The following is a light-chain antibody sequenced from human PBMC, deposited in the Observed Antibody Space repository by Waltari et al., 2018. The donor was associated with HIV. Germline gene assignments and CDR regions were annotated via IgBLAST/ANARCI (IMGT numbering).Light chain of an antibody. V-gene: IGKV1-5*03. J-gene: IGKJ1*01. CDR3: QQYNVSPWA. CDR2: KAS. Sequence: DIQMTPPPPTPSASVRDRVTITCRASQNILRCLAWYQQKPENAPKLLIYKASVVQRGVPSRFSGSGSGTDFTLTISSLQPVDSATYYCQQYNVSPWAFGQGTKVEIK. CDR1: QNILRC.